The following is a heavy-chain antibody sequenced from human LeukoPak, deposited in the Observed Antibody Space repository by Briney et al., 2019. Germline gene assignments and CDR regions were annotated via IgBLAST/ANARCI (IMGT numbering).Heavy chain of an antibody. CDR3: ARVGDYDSSGYYYQTLYYFDY. V-gene: IGHV4-39*01. CDR1: GGSISSSSYY. Sequence: SETLSLTCTVSGGSISSSSYYWGWIRQPPGKGLEWIGSIYYSGSTYYNPPLKSRVTISVDTSKNQFFLKLGSVTAADTAVYYCARVGDYDSSGYYYQTLYYFDYWGQGTLVTVSS. J-gene: IGHJ4*02. CDR2: IYYSGST. D-gene: IGHD3-22*01.